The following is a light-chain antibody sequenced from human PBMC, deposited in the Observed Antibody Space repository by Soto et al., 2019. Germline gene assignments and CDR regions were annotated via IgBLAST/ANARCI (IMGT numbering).Light chain of an antibody. J-gene: IGLJ1*01. V-gene: IGLV1-47*01. Sequence: QSGLTQPPSASGTPGQRVTISCSGSSSNIGSNCVYWYQQLPGTAPKLLIYRNNQRPSGVPDRFSGSKSGTSASLAISGHGSEDEADYYCAAWDDSLSGYVFGTGTKVTVL. CDR2: RNN. CDR3: AAWDDSLSGYV. CDR1: SSNIGSNC.